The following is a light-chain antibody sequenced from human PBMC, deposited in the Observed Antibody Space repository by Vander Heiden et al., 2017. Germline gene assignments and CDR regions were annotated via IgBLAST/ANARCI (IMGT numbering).Light chain of an antibody. CDR1: SFRTYY. CDR2: GKN. Sequence: SSELTHDPPVSVALGRTVSITCQGASFRTYYATCSQRKPGQAPVLVIYGKNNRPSGIPNRFSGSSSGNTASLTITGARAEDDADYYCNSRDTSDDPVVFGGGTKLSVL. V-gene: IGLV3-19*01. J-gene: IGLJ2*01. CDR3: NSRDTSDDPVV.